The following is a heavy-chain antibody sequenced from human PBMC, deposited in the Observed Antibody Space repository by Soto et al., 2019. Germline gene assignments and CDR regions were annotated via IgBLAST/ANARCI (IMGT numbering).Heavy chain of an antibody. Sequence: EASVKVSCKVSGYTLTELSMHWVRQAPGKGLEWMGGFDPEDGETIYAQKFQGRVTMTEDTSTDTAYMELSSLRSEDTAVYYCATLNSLGSSSPDYWGQGTLVTVSS. D-gene: IGHD6-13*01. J-gene: IGHJ4*02. CDR1: GYTLTELS. CDR2: FDPEDGET. CDR3: ATLNSLGSSSPDY. V-gene: IGHV1-24*01.